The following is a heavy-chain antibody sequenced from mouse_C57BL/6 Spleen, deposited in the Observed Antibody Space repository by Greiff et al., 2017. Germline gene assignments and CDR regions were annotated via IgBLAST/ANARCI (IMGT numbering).Heavy chain of an antibody. V-gene: IGHV1-82*01. J-gene: IGHJ3*01. CDR1: GYAFSSSW. CDR3: ARALYDYGAFAY. CDR2: IHPGDGDT. D-gene: IGHD2-4*01. Sequence: QVQLQQSGPELVKPGASVKISCKASGYAFSSSWMNWVKQRPGKGLEWIGRIHPGDGDTNYNGKFKGKATLTADKSSSTAYMQLSSLESEDSAVYFCARALYDYGAFAYWGQGTLVTVSA.